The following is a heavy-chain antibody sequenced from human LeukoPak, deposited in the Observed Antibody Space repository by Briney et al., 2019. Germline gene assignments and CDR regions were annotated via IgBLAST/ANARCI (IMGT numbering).Heavy chain of an antibody. CDR1: GFIFTTYW. D-gene: IGHD5-24*01. J-gene: IGHJ3*01. V-gene: IGHV3-7*05. CDR3: VRGFDGYFGFNL. CDR2: INQDGSEK. Sequence: PGGSLRLSCAASGFIFTTYWMSWVRLAPGKGLEWVANINQDGSEKFYVDSVKGRFTIPRDNGKNSLYVQMNSLRAEDTAVYYCVRGFDGYFGFNLWGQGTMVTVSS.